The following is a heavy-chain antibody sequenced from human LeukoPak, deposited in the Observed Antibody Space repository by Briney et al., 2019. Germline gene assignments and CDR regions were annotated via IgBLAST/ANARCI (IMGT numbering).Heavy chain of an antibody. CDR1: GFTFSSYA. V-gene: IGHV3-23*01. Sequence: PGGSLRLSCAASGFTFSSYAMSWGRQAPGKGLECVSAISGSGCSTYYADSVKGRFTISRDNSKNTLYLQMNSLRAEDTAVYYCATEPAQYYYDSSGRWHAFDIWGQGTMVTVSS. CDR2: ISGSGCST. CDR3: ATEPAQYYYDSSGRWHAFDI. D-gene: IGHD3-22*01. J-gene: IGHJ3*02.